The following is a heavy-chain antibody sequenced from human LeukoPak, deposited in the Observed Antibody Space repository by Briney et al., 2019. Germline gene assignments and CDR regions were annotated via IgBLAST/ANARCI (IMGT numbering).Heavy chain of an antibody. CDR3: AFQYSSSWYYYMDV. CDR1: GFTFNSYS. D-gene: IGHD6-13*01. J-gene: IGHJ6*03. Sequence: GGSLRLSCAASGFTFNSYSMNWVRQAPGKGLEWVSSISSSSSYIYYTDSVKGRFTISRDNAKNSLYLQMSSLRAEDTAVYYCAFQYSSSWYYYMDVWGKGTTVTVSS. CDR2: ISSSSSYI. V-gene: IGHV3-21*01.